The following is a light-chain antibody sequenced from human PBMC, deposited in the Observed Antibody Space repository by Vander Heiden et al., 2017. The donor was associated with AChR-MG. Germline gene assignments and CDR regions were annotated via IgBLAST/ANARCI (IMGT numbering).Light chain of an antibody. J-gene: IGKJ4*01. V-gene: IGKV2-28*01. CDR1: QSLLHSNGYNY. CDR2: LGS. CDR3: MQALQTPL. Sequence: DIVMTQYPLAMPVPPGEPASISCRSSQSLLHSNGYNYLDWYLQKPGQSPQLLIYLGSNRASGVPDRFSGSGSGTDFTLKISRVEAEDVGVYYCMQALQTPLFGGGTKVEIK.